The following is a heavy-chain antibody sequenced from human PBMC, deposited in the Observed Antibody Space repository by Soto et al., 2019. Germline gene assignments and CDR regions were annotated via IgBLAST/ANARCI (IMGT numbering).Heavy chain of an antibody. Sequence: ASVKVSCKASGYTFTSYGISWVRQATGPGLEWMGWLSAYNGNTNYAQKLQGRVTMNTDTSTSTAYMEMRSLRSDDTAVYYCARDSCITMKVVVILYGMDVWGQGTTVTVSS. D-gene: IGHD3-22*01. CDR2: LSAYNGNT. CDR1: GYTFTSYG. V-gene: IGHV1-18*01. J-gene: IGHJ6*02. CDR3: ARDSCITMKVVVILYGMDV.